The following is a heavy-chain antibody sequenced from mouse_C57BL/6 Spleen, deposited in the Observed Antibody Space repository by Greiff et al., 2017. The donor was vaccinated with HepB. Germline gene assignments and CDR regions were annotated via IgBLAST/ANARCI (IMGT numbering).Heavy chain of an antibody. CDR3: ARENFYDYYAMDY. V-gene: IGHV5-16*01. CDR2: INYDGSST. CDR1: GFTFSDYY. Sequence: EVNVVDSEGGLVQPGSSMKLSCTASGFTFSDYYMAWVRQVPEKGLEWVANINYDGSSTYYLDSLKSRFIISRDNAKNILYLQMSSLKSEDTATYYCARENFYDYYAMDYWGQGTSVTVSS. J-gene: IGHJ4*01. D-gene: IGHD2-3*01.